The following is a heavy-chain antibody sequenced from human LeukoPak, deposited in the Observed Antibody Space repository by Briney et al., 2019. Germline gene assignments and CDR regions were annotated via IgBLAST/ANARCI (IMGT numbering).Heavy chain of an antibody. Sequence: GASVKVSCKASGYTFTSYGISWVRQAPGQGLEWMGWISAYNGNTNYAQKLQGRVTMTTDTSTSTVYMELSSLRSEDTAVYYCAREGPSGGHVAAAINYWGQGTLVTVSS. CDR1: GYTFTSYG. J-gene: IGHJ4*02. CDR3: AREGPSGGHVAAAINY. CDR2: ISAYNGNT. V-gene: IGHV1-18*01. D-gene: IGHD6-13*01.